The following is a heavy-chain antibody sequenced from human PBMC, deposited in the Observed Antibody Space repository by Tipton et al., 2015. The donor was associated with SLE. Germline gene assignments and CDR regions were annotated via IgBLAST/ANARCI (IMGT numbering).Heavy chain of an antibody. CDR3: AREFVVPAAIRDHYGMDV. J-gene: IGHJ6*02. Sequence: RSLRLSCAASGFTFSSYGMHWVRQAPGKGLEWVAAIWYDGSKKDYADSVKGRFTISRDNSKNTLYLQMNSLRAEDTAVYYCAREFVVPAAIRDHYGMDVWGPGTTVTVSS. CDR2: IWYDGSKK. V-gene: IGHV3-33*08. D-gene: IGHD2-2*01. CDR1: GFTFSSYG.